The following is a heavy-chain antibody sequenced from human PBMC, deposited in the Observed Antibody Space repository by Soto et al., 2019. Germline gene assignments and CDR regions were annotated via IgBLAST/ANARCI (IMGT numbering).Heavy chain of an antibody. J-gene: IGHJ3*02. CDR3: ARDRRLYYSDAFDI. Sequence: QVQLVESGGGVVQPGRSLRLSCAASGFTFSIYGMHWVRHAPGKGLEWVAMISFDGSEKYYTDSVKGRFNISRDSSKTTMYLQMDSLRVEDTAVYYCARDRRLYYSDAFDIWGQGTTVTVSS. V-gene: IGHV3-30*03. D-gene: IGHD1-26*01. CDR2: ISFDGSEK. CDR1: GFTFSIYG.